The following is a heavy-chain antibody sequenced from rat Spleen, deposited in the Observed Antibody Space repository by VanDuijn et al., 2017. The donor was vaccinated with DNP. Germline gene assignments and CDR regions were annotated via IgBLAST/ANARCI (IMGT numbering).Heavy chain of an antibody. D-gene: IGHD4-6*01. CDR2: MRYNGDT. Sequence: QVQLKESGPGLVQPSQTLSLTCTVSGFSLTSYGVSWVRQPPGKGLEWMGRMRYNGDTSYNSALKSRLSISRDTSKNQVFLKMNSLQTDDTGTYYCTREKEQVWGYFDYWGQGVMVTVSS. J-gene: IGHJ2*01. CDR1: GFSLTSYG. V-gene: IGHV2-63*01. CDR3: TREKEQVWGYFDY.